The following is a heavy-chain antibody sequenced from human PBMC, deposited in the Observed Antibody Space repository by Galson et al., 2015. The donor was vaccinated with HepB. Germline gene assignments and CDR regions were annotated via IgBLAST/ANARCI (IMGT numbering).Heavy chain of an antibody. CDR3: ARVDCSSTSCPLDY. V-gene: IGHV4-59*01. D-gene: IGHD2-2*01. J-gene: IGHJ4*02. CDR1: GGSISSYY. Sequence: ETLSLTCTVSGGSISSYYWSWIRQPPGKGLEWIGYIYYSGSTNYNPSLKSRVTISVDTSKNQFSLKLSSVTAADTAVYYCARVDCSSTSCPLDYWGQGTLVTVSS. CDR2: IYYSGST.